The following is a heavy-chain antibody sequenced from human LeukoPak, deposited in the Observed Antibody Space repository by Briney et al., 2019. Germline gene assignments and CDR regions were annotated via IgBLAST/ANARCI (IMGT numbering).Heavy chain of an antibody. CDR1: GFSFTKAW. V-gene: IGHV3-15*01. Sequence: KPGGSLRLSCAASGFSFTKAWMSWVRQAPGKGLEWVGRIKSKTDGGTTDHAAPVKGRFTISRDDSENTLYLQMNSLKTEDTAVCYCTTGLYSGYEGLDYWGQGTLVTVSS. CDR3: TTGLYSGYEGLDY. J-gene: IGHJ4*02. D-gene: IGHD5-12*01. CDR2: IKSKTDGGTT.